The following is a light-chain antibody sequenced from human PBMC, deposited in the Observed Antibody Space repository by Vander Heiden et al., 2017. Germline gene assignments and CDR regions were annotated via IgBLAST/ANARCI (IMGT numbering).Light chain of an antibody. CDR2: DDS. J-gene: IGLJ2*01. CDR3: QVWDSNSDHLV. Sequence: SYVLTQTPSVSVATGQTARLSCGGNTNGRYSLNWSQQKPGQAPVLVVYDDSGRPSGIPERFSGSNSGSTATLTINGVEAGDEADYYCQVWDSNSDHLVFGGGTKLTVL. CDR1: TNGRYS. V-gene: IGLV3-21*02.